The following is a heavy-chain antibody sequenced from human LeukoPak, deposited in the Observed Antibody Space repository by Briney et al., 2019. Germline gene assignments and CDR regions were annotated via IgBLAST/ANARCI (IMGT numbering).Heavy chain of an antibody. V-gene: IGHV1-2*02. CDR3: ARVRGSYCADF. Sequence: GASVKVSCKASGYTFTSYSMRWVRQAPGQGLEWMGWINPNSGGTNYAQKFQGRVTMTRDTSISTAYMELTRLTSDDTAVYYCARVRGSYCADFWGQGTLVTVSS. CDR2: INPNSGGT. CDR1: GYTFTSYS. J-gene: IGHJ4*02. D-gene: IGHD3-16*01.